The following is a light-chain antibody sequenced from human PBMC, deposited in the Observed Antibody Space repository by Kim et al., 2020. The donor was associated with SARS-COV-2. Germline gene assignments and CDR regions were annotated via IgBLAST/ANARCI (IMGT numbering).Light chain of an antibody. CDR1: SSNIGAGYD. CDR3: QSYDSSLSGWV. Sequence: QRVATARTGSSSNIGAGYDVHWYQQLPGTTPKLLLYGNSNRPSGVPDRFSGSKSGTSASLAITGLQAEDEADYYCQSYDSSLSGWVFGGGTQLTVL. J-gene: IGLJ3*02. CDR2: GNS. V-gene: IGLV1-40*01.